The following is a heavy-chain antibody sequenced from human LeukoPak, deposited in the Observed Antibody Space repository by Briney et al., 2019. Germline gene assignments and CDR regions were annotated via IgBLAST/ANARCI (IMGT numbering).Heavy chain of an antibody. V-gene: IGHV1-18*01. CDR3: VSGVSYYDSSGYLDAFDI. CDR2: ISAYNGNT. D-gene: IGHD3-22*01. Sequence: GASVKVSCKASGYTFTSYSITWGRQAPGQGLECMGWISAYNGNTKYAQKLQGRVTMTTDTSTSTAYMELRSLRSDDTAVYYCVSGVSYYDSSGYLDAFDIWGQGTMVTVSS. CDR1: GYTFTSYS. J-gene: IGHJ3*02.